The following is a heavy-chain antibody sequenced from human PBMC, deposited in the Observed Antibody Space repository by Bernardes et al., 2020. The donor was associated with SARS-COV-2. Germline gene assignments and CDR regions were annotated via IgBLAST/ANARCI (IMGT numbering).Heavy chain of an antibody. CDR2: IYTSGRT. D-gene: IGHD3-3*01. CDR1: GGSISSGSYY. CDR3: ARGYYYFWSGSYNYYYYGMDV. J-gene: IGHJ6*02. V-gene: IGHV4-61*02. Sequence: SETLSLTCTVSGGSISSGSYYWSWIRQPAGKGLEWIGRIYTSGRTNYNPSLKSRVTISVDTSKNQFSLKLSSVTAADTAVYYCARGYYYFWSGSYNYYYYGMDVWGQGTTVTGSS.